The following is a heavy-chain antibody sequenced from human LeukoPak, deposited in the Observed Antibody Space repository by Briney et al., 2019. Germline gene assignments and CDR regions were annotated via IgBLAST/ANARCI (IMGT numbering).Heavy chain of an antibody. CDR3: ARGCSSGFYYYYYYYMDV. CDR1: GYTFTSYD. V-gene: IGHV1-8*01. D-gene: IGHD6-19*01. J-gene: IGHJ6*03. Sequence: ASVKVSCKASGYTFTSYDINWVRQATGQGLEWMGWMNPNSGNTGYAQKFQGRVTMTRNTSISTAYMGLSSLRSEDTAVYYCARGCSSGFYYYYYYYMDVWGKGTTVTVSS. CDR2: MNPNSGNT.